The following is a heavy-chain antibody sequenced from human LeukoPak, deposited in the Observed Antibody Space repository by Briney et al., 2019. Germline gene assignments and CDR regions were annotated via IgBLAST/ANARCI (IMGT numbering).Heavy chain of an antibody. CDR2: IYSGGST. CDR3: ARDGAVGGCYGLDSFDI. V-gene: IGHV3-53*01. J-gene: IGHJ3*02. D-gene: IGHD1-26*01. CDR1: GFTVSSNY. Sequence: GGSLRLSCAASGFTVSSNYMSWVRQAPGKGLEWVSVIYSGGSTYYADSVKGRFTIARDNSKNTLYLQMNSLRAEDTAVCCCARDGAVGGCYGLDSFDIWGQGTMVTVSS.